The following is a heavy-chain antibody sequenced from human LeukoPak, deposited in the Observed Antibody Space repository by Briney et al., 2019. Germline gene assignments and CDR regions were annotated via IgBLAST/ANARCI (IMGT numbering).Heavy chain of an antibody. D-gene: IGHD3-3*02. CDR3: ARRTFLGMDV. CDR2: IYYSGST. CDR1: GGSISSYY. Sequence: SETLSLTCTVSGGSISSYYWSWIRQPPGKGLKWIGYIYYSGSTNYNPSLKSRVTMSVDTSKNQFSLKLSSVTAADTAVYYCARRTFLGMDVWGQGTTVTVSS. V-gene: IGHV4-59*08. J-gene: IGHJ6*02.